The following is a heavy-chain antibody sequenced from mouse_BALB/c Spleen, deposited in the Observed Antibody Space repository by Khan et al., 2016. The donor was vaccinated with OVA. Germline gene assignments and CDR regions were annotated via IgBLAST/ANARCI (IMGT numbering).Heavy chain of an antibody. CDR2: INPSTGYT. V-gene: IGHV1-7*01. D-gene: IGHD1-1*01. J-gene: IGHJ2*01. CDR1: GYTFINYW. CDR3: ARRDLRWDFDY. Sequence: VQLVESGAELAKPGASVKMSCKASGYTFINYWILWVKQRPGQGLEWIGYINPSTGYTEYNQNFKDKATLTADKSSNTAYMQLSSLTSEDSSVYYCARRDLRWDFDYWGQGTTVTVSS.